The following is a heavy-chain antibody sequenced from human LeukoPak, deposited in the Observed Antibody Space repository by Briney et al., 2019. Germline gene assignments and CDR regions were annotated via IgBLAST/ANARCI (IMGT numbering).Heavy chain of an antibody. V-gene: IGHV4-59*08. D-gene: IGHD1-26*01. CDR3: SRRTSGSLPESFDS. Sequence: PSETLSLTCTTSGFYIDCDAWSWVRQPPGQGLEWIASIHYSGSTNYNPSLKSRATISLSTTSHQVSFQLTTMTAADNTAVYYSRRTSGSLPESFDSWGQGTLVTVSS. CDR1: GFYIDCDA. J-gene: IGHJ4*02. CDR2: IHYSGST.